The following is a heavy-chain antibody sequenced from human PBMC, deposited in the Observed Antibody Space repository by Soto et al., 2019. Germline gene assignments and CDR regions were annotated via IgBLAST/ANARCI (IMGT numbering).Heavy chain of an antibody. CDR3: ARERGTANYYDSSGYGY. Sequence: QVQLVESGGGVVQPGRSLRLSCAASGFTFSSYGMHWVRQAPGKGLEWVAVIWYDGSNKYYADSVKGRFTISRDNSKNTLYLQMNSLRAEDTAVYYCARERGTANYYDSSGYGYWGQGTLVTVSS. V-gene: IGHV3-33*01. CDR2: IWYDGSNK. CDR1: GFTFSSYG. J-gene: IGHJ4*02. D-gene: IGHD3-22*01.